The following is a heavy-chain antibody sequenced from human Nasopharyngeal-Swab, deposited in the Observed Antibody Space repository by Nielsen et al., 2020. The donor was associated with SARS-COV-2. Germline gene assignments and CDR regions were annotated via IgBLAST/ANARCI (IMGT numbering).Heavy chain of an antibody. CDR3: ARGNDFRSGYHPYYYDY. J-gene: IGHJ4*02. Sequence: GESLQISCAASGFTFSSYGMHWVRQAPGKGLEWVALIWYDGSNKYYADSVNGRFTISRDNSKNTLYLKINSLRDEDKAVYYCARGNDFRSGYHPYYYDYWGQGTVVTVSS. D-gene: IGHD3-3*01. CDR1: GFTFSSYG. V-gene: IGHV3-33*01. CDR2: IWYDGSNK.